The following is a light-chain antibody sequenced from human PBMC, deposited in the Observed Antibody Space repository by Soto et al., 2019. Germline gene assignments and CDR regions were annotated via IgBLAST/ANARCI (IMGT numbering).Light chain of an antibody. Sequence: QSALTQPPSVSGSPGQSITISCTGTSSDVGAYNYVSWYQQHPGKAPKFLIYDVSNRPSGVSNRFSGSKSGNTASLTISGLQAEDEADYYCSSYTTSNTVVFGGGTKLTVL. CDR1: SSDVGAYNY. J-gene: IGLJ3*02. CDR2: DVS. V-gene: IGLV2-14*03. CDR3: SSYTTSNTVV.